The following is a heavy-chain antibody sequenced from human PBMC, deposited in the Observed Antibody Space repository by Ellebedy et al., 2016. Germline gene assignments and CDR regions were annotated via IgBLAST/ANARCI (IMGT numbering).Heavy chain of an antibody. V-gene: IGHV4-34*01. CDR2: INHSGST. D-gene: IGHD3-22*01. CDR3: ARERDYYDSSGVDY. CDR1: GGSFSGYY. J-gene: IGHJ4*02. Sequence: SETLSLTCAVYGGSFSGYYWSWIRQPPGKGLEWIGEINHSGSTNYNPSLKSRVTISVDTSKNQFSLKLSSVTAADTAVYYCARERDYYDSSGVDYWGQGTLVTVSS.